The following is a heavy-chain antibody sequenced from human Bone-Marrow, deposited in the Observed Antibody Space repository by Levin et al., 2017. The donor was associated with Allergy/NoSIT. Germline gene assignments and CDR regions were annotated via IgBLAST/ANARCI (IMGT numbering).Heavy chain of an antibody. Sequence: GESLKISCAASGFTFSSYAMSWVRQAPGKGLEWVSAISGSGGSTYYADSVKGRFTISRDNSKNTLYLQMNSLRAEDTAVYYCAHEAFWSGYVDYWGQGTLVTVSS. J-gene: IGHJ4*02. V-gene: IGHV3-23*01. CDR1: GFTFSSYA. CDR3: AHEAFWSGYVDY. D-gene: IGHD3-3*01. CDR2: ISGSGGST.